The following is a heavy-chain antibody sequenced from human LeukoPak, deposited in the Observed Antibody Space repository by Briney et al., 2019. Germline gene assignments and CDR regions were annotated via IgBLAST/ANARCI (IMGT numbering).Heavy chain of an antibody. Sequence: GGSLRLSCAASGFTVSSNYMSWVRQAPGEGLEWVSAVSASADSTYYADSVKGRFTISRDNSKNTLFLQMHSLRAEDTAVYYCARRPAIFMDGVYYYSMDVWGQGTTVTVSS. V-gene: IGHV3-23*01. CDR3: ARRPAIFMDGVYYYSMDV. CDR2: VSASADST. J-gene: IGHJ6*02. CDR1: GFTVSSNY. D-gene: IGHD2-2*01.